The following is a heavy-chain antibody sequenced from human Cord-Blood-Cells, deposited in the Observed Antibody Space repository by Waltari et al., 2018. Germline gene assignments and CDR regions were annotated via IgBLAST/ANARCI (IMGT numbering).Heavy chain of an antibody. CDR1: GYPFTGYY. CDR3: ARVVSVVVPAAIDY. J-gene: IGHJ4*02. V-gene: IGHV1-2*02. CDR2: INPNSGGT. D-gene: IGHD2-2*01. Sequence: VQLVQSGAAVNKPGASVKGSCKASGYPFTGYYMHCVRQAPGQGPEWMGWINPNSGGTNYAQKFQGRVTMTRDTSISTAYMELSRLRSDDTAVYYCARVVSVVVPAAIDYWGQGTLVTVSS.